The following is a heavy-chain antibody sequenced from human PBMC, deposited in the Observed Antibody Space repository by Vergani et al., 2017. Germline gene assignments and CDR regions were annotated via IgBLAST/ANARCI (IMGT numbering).Heavy chain of an antibody. J-gene: IGHJ4*02. D-gene: IGHD5-18*01. V-gene: IGHV3-23*01. CDR1: GFTFSSYA. CDR2: ISGSGGTT. CDR3: AKTAWIQLWFGLDY. Sequence: EVQLLESGGGLVQPGGSLRLSCAASGFTFSSYAMSWVRQAPGKGLEWVSAISGSGGTTYYADSWKGRFTISRDTSKTTRYLKMNSLRAEDTAVYYCAKTAWIQLWFGLDYWGQGTLVTVSS.